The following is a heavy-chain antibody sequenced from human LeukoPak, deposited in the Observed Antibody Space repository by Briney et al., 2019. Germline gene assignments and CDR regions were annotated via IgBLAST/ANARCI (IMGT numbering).Heavy chain of an antibody. Sequence: PGGSLRLSCAASGFTFSSYAMSWVRQAPGKGLEWVSAISSSGGSTYYADSVKGRLTTSRDNSKNTLYLQMNSLRAEDTAVYYCAREGPGGGAFDIWGQGTMVTVSS. V-gene: IGHV3-23*01. CDR1: GFTFSSYA. CDR2: ISSSGGST. D-gene: IGHD1-1*01. CDR3: AREGPGGGAFDI. J-gene: IGHJ3*02.